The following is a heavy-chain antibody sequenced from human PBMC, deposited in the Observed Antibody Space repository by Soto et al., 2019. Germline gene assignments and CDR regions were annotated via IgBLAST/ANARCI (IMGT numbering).Heavy chain of an antibody. J-gene: IGHJ6*02. CDR1: GGSISSSNW. V-gene: IGHV4-4*02. Sequence: SETLSLTCAVSGGSISSSNWWSWVRQPPGKGPEWIGEIYHSGSTNYNPSLKSRVTISVDKSKNQFSLKLSSVTAADTAVYYCARGRITMVRGVITGLYYYYGMDVWGQGTTVTVSS. CDR3: ARGRITMVRGVITGLYYYYGMDV. CDR2: IYHSGST. D-gene: IGHD3-10*01.